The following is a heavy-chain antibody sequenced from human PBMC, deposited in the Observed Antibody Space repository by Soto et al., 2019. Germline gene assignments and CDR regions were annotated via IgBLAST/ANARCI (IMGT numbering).Heavy chain of an antibody. D-gene: IGHD6-19*01. CDR2: IYYSGGT. CDR3: ARGDTAVADYYYYYGMDV. J-gene: IGHJ6*02. Sequence: SETLSLTCTVSGGSISSYYWSWIRQPPGKGLEWIGYIYYSGGTNYNPSLKSRVTISVDTSKNQFSLKLSSVTAADSAVYYCARGDTAVADYYYYYGMDVWGQGTTVTVSS. CDR1: GGSISSYY. V-gene: IGHV4-59*01.